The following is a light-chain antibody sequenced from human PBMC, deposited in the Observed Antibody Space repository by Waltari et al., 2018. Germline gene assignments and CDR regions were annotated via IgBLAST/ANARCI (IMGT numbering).Light chain of an antibody. Sequence: MGMTQSPLSLPVTPGEPASISCRSSQSLLSTNGFNYLDWYLQKPGQSPQLLIHLGSSRASGVPARFSGSGSGTEFTLKISRVEAEDVGVYYCMQALQSPFTFGPGTTVDIK. CDR3: MQALQSPFT. V-gene: IGKV2-28*01. CDR2: LGS. J-gene: IGKJ3*01. CDR1: QSLLSTNGFNY.